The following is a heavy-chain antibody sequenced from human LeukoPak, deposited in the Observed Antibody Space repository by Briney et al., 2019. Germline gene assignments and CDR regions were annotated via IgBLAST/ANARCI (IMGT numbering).Heavy chain of an antibody. CDR2: MNPNSGST. D-gene: IGHD1-1*01. J-gene: IGHJ6*02. CDR1: GYTFTSYD. V-gene: IGHV1-8*01. Sequence: ASVKVSCKASGYTFTSYDINWVRQATGQGLEWMGWMNPNSGSTGYAQKFQGRVTMTRNTSISTAYMELSSLRSEDTAVYYCARVSTLPNYYYYYYGMDVWGQGTTVTVSS. CDR3: ARVSTLPNYYYYYYGMDV.